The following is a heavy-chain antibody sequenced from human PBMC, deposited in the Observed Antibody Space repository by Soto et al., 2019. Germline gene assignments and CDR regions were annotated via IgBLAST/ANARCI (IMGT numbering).Heavy chain of an antibody. CDR1: GYTFSNYA. D-gene: IGHD3-22*01. Sequence: QVQLVQSGAEVKKPGASVKVSCKASGYTFSNYAIHWVRQAPGXTLEWMGRINTANGNTKYAQNFQGRVSITRDTSASTAYMELSSLRSEDTAVYYCARVFYYDGSGYQGDYWGQGTPVTVSS. CDR2: INTANGNT. CDR3: ARVFYYDGSGYQGDY. J-gene: IGHJ4*02. V-gene: IGHV1-3*04.